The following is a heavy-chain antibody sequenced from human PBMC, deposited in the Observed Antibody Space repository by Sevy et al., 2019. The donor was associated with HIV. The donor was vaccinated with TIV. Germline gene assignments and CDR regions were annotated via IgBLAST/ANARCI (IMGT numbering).Heavy chain of an antibody. J-gene: IGHJ6*02. CDR3: ARDRNNYDSSGYPKGMDV. CDR1: GYTFTSYG. CDR2: ISAYNGNT. V-gene: IGHV1-18*01. Sequence: ASVKVSCKASGYTFTSYGITWVRQAPGQGLEWMGWISAYNGNTNYVQNLQGRVTMTTDTSTSTAYMVLRSLRSDDTAVYYCARDRNNYDSSGYPKGMDVWGQGTTVTVSS. D-gene: IGHD3-22*01.